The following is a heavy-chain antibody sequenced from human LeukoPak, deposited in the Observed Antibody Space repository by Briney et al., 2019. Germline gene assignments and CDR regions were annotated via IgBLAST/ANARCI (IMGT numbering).Heavy chain of an antibody. V-gene: IGHV4-38-2*02. J-gene: IGHJ5*02. CDR1: GYSISRGYY. Sequence: SETLSLTCTVSGYSISRGYYWGWIRQPPGKGLEWIGTISHSGSTYYNPSLKGRVIISLDTSKNQFSLTLSSVTAADTAVYYCARPPGGGIYYVDAWGQEILVTVSS. CDR2: ISHSGST. D-gene: IGHD1-26*01. CDR3: ARPPGGGIYYVDA.